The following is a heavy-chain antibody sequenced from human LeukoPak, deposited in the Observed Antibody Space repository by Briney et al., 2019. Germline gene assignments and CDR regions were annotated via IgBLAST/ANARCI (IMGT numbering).Heavy chain of an antibody. J-gene: IGHJ4*02. D-gene: IGHD3-10*01. CDR1: GFTFDDYG. Sequence: GGSLRLSCAASGFTFDDYGMSWVRQAPGKGLEWVSGINWNGGSTGYADSVKGRFTIPRDNAKNSLYLQMNSLRAEDTALYYCARDLMYYYGSGSSHCFDYWGQGTLVTVSS. CDR3: ARDLMYYYGSGSSHCFDY. V-gene: IGHV3-20*04. CDR2: INWNGGST.